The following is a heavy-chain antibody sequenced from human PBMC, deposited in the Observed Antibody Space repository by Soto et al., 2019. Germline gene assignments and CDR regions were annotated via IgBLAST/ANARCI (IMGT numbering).Heavy chain of an antibody. D-gene: IGHD2-2*01. J-gene: IGHJ5*02. CDR2: ISAYNGNT. Sequence: ASVKVSCKASGYTFTSYGISWVRQAPGQGLEWMGWISAYNGNTNYAQKLQGRATMTTDTSTSTAYMELRSLRSDDTAVYYCARTYVVVPAVINWFDPWGQGTLVIVSS. V-gene: IGHV1-18*04. CDR3: ARTYVVVPAVINWFDP. CDR1: GYTFTSYG.